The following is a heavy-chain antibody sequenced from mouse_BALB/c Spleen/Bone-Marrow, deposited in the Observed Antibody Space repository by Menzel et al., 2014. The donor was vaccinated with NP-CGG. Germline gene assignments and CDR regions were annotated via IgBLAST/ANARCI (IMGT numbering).Heavy chain of an antibody. CDR1: GYTFTEYT. D-gene: IGHD1-2*01. CDR2: INPNNGGT. Sequence: EVHLVESGPELVKPGASVKISCKPSGYTFTEYTMHWVKQSHGKSLEWIGGINPNNGGTSYNQKFKVKATLTVDKSSSTTYMELHSLTSEDSAVYYCARMRGLYGYLAYWGQGTLVTVS. V-gene: IGHV1-22*01. CDR3: ARMRGLYGYLAY. J-gene: IGHJ3*01.